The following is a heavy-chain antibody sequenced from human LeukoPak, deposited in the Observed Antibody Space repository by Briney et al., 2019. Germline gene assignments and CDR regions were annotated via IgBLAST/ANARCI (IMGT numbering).Heavy chain of an antibody. CDR3: AKDSYDRSGYYYYYFAY. CDR2: ISYDGGNK. D-gene: IGHD3-22*01. Sequence: GRSLRLSCAASGFTFSSSGMHWVRQAPGKGLEWVAVISYDGGNKYYADSVKGRFTISRDNSKNTLYLQMNSLRAGDTAVYYCAKDSYDRSGYYYYYFAYWGQGTQVTVSS. J-gene: IGHJ4*02. V-gene: IGHV3-30*18. CDR1: GFTFSSSG.